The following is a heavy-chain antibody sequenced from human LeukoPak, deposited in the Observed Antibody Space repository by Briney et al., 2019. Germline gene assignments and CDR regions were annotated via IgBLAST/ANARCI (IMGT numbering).Heavy chain of an antibody. CDR1: GFTFSSYS. V-gene: IGHV3-21*04. J-gene: IGHJ4*02. CDR3: AKDLESRLRFLEWLSFSYFDY. CDR2: ISSSSSYI. D-gene: IGHD3-3*01. Sequence: GGSLRLSCAASGFTFSSYSMNWVRQAPGKGLEWVSSISSSSSYIYYADSVKGRFTISRDNAKNSLYLQMNSLRAEDTAVYYCAKDLESRLRFLEWLSFSYFDYWGQGTLVTVSS.